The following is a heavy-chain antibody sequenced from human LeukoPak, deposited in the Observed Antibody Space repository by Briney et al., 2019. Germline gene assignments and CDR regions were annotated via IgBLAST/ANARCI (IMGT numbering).Heavy chain of an antibody. Sequence: PGGSLRLSCAASGFTFSNYAMSWVRQAPGMGLEWVSAITDSGGDTYHADSIKGRFTISRDNSKNTLYLQMNSLRADDTAVYYXXXGXSGSRPYYFDYWGQGTLVTVSS. D-gene: IGHD3-10*01. V-gene: IGHV3-23*01. J-gene: IGHJ4*02. CDR2: ITDSGGDT. CDR3: XXGXSGSRPYYFDY. CDR1: GFTFSNYA.